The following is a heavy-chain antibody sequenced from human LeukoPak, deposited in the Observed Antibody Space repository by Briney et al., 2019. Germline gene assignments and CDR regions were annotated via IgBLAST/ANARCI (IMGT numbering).Heavy chain of an antibody. V-gene: IGHV3-53*01. D-gene: IGHD5-12*01. J-gene: IGHJ4*02. CDR1: GFSVSSNY. CDR2: IYSGGST. CDR3: ATDGYHYFDC. Sequence: GGSLRLSCAASGFSVSSNYMSWARQAPGKGLEWVSVIYSGGSTYYADSVKGRFTISRDNSRRIVYLQMDSLRPEDTAVYYCATDGYHYFDCWGQGTLVTVSS.